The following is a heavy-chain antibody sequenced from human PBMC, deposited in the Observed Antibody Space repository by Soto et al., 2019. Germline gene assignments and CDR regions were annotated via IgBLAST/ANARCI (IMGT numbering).Heavy chain of an antibody. V-gene: IGHV3-23*01. J-gene: IGHJ1*01. CDR2: ISGSGGST. CDR1: GFTFSSYA. D-gene: IGHD3-22*01. Sequence: EVQLLESGGGLVQPGGSLRLSCAASGFTFSSYAMSWVRQAPGKGLEWVSAISGSGGSTYYADSVKGRFTISRDNSKNTLYLQMNSLRAEDTAVYYCALPGRDYYDSSGSITYFQHWGQGTLVTVSS. CDR3: ALPGRDYYDSSGSITYFQH.